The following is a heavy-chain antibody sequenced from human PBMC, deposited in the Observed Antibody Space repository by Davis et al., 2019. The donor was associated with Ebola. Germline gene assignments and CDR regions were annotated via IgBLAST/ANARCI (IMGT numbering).Heavy chain of an antibody. D-gene: IGHD2-21*01. V-gene: IGHV3-23*01. CDR3: AKDRRGDCAGDCYSGFDY. CDR2: ISGSGGST. J-gene: IGHJ4*02. CDR1: GVTFSPNA. Sequence: ESPKLPCAASGVTFSPNAMSWGRQPQGKGLEWVSAISGSGGSTYYADSVKGRFTISRDNSKNTLYLQMNSLRADDTAVYYCAKDRRGDCAGDCYSGFDYWGQGTLVTVSS.